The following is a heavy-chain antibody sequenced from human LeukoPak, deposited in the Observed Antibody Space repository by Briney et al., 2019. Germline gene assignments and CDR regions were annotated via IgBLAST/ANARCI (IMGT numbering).Heavy chain of an antibody. J-gene: IGHJ4*02. D-gene: IGHD4-17*01. CDR3: AKLHSVTPHY. CDR1: GFTFSSYS. Sequence: PGGSLRLSCAASGFTFSSYSMNWVRQAPGKGLEWVSAISGSGGSTYYADSVKGRFTISRDNSKNTLYLQMNSLRAEDTAVYYCAKLHSVTPHYWGQGTLVTVSS. V-gene: IGHV3-23*01. CDR2: ISGSGGST.